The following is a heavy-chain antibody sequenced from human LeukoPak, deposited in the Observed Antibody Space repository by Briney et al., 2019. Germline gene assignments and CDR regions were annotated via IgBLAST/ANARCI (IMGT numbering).Heavy chain of an antibody. D-gene: IGHD3-10*01. Sequence: GGSLRLSCAASGFTFTNAWMSWVRQAPGKGLEWVGRIKSKTDGGTTDYAAPVKGRFSISRDDSRNTLFLQMNSLKTEDTAVFYCAKEAFITTVRGVNYYYGMDVWGQGTTVAVSS. CDR2: IKSKTDGGTT. CDR3: AKEAFITTVRGVNYYYGMDV. J-gene: IGHJ6*02. CDR1: GFTFTNAW. V-gene: IGHV3-15*01.